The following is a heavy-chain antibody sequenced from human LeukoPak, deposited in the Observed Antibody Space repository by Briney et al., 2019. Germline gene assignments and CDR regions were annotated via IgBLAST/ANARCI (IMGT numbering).Heavy chain of an antibody. D-gene: IGHD3-10*01. CDR2: ISGYNGNT. CDR1: GYTFTNYG. Sequence: ASVKVSCKASGYTFTNYGIRWVRQAPGQGLEWMGWISGYNGNTKYEQKLQGRVTMTTDTSTSTAYMELRSLRSDDTAVYYCARALLGLGELTPFDYWGQGTLVTVSS. CDR3: ARALLGLGELTPFDY. J-gene: IGHJ4*02. V-gene: IGHV1-18*01.